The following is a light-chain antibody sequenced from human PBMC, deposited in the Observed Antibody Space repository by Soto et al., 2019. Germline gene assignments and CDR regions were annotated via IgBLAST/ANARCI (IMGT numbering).Light chain of an antibody. J-gene: IGKJ3*01. CDR2: AAS. V-gene: IGKV1-12*01. Sequence: DIQMTQSPSSVSASVGDRVTITCRASRDIGTWLAWYQQIPGKAPKLLIFAASTLQNRVPSRFIGSGSGTDFTLTISGLQPEDFATYYCQQASVLPFTFGPGTKVDMK. CDR1: RDIGTW. CDR3: QQASVLPFT.